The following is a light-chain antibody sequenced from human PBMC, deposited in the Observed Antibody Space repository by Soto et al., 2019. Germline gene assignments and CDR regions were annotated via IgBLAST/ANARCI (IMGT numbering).Light chain of an antibody. CDR3: QHGGA. V-gene: IGKV3-11*01. CDR2: DAS. Sequence: EILWTQSPATLSLSPGERATLSCRAGQSITNYLAWYQQKPGQAPRLLIYDASNRATDIPARFSGSGSGTDFTLTISSLEPDDFAVYYCQHGGAFGPGTKVEIK. CDR1: QSITNY. J-gene: IGKJ3*01.